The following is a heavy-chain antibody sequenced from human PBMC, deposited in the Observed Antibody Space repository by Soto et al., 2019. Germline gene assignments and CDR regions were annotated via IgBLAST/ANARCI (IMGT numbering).Heavy chain of an antibody. D-gene: IGHD2-15*01. Sequence: QVQLVQSGAEVKKPGSSVKVSCKASGGTFSSYAISWVRQAPGQGLEWMGGSIPIFGTANYAQKFQGRVTITADESTSTAYVEMSSLRSEDTAVYYWAGDKGGWYFGYWGQGTLVTVSS. CDR1: GGTFSSYA. CDR3: AGDKGGWYFGY. V-gene: IGHV1-69*01. J-gene: IGHJ4*02. CDR2: SIPIFGTA.